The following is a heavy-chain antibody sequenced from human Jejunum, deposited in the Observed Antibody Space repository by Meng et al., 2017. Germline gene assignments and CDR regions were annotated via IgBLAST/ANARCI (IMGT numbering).Heavy chain of an antibody. V-gene: IGHV4-61*01. D-gene: IGHD5-18*01. CDR1: CGSVSSGSYY. Sequence: QVPLQEPGPGLVRPSETLSLTCTVSCGSVSSGSYYWSWIRQPPGKGLEWIGYIYYGGTTNYNPSLKSRVTISADTSKNQFSLKLSSVTAADTAVYYCARGSRGYSYGWGQGTLVTVSS. J-gene: IGHJ4*02. CDR3: ARGSRGYSYG. CDR2: IYYGGTT.